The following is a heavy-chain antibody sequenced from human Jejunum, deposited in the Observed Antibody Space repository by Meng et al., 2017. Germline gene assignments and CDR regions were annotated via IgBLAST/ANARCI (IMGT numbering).Heavy chain of an antibody. CDR3: ARELKKSNSFDY. CDR1: GFTFSNYE. CDR2: MSTGGSTI. J-gene: IGHJ4*02. D-gene: IGHD2-21*01. V-gene: IGHV3-48*03. Sequence: GGSLRLSCAASGFTFSNYELNWVRQAPGKGLEWLSYMSTGGSTIYYADSVKGRFTISRDNAKNSLYLEMNSLRAEDTAIYYCARELKKSNSFDYWGQGNQVNGAS.